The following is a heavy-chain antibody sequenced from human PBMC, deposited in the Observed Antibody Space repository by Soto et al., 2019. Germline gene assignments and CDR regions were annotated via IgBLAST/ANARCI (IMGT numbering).Heavy chain of an antibody. Sequence: QVQLQESGPGLVKPSDTLSLTCAVSGYSISSSNWWGWIRQPPGKGLEWIGYIYNSGTTYHNPSLKSRVTMSVGTSNTQLSLKLTSVTAVATAVYYCARREIQGPIDYWGQGPLVTVSS. CDR2: IYNSGTT. CDR1: GYSISSSNW. D-gene: IGHD1-26*01. CDR3: ARREIQGPIDY. J-gene: IGHJ4*02. V-gene: IGHV4-28*01.